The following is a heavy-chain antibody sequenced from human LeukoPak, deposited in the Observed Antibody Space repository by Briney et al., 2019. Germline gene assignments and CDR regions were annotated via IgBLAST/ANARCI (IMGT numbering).Heavy chain of an antibody. CDR3: ARGGDIVVVPAAIGHWFGP. V-gene: IGHV3-7*01. CDR1: GFTFSSYW. J-gene: IGHJ5*02. D-gene: IGHD2-2*01. CDR2: IKQDGSEK. Sequence: GGSLRLSCAASGFTFSSYWMSWVRQAPGKGLEWVANIKQDGSEKYYVDSVKGRFTISRDNAKNSLYLQMNSLRAEDTAVYYCARGGDIVVVPAAIGHWFGPWGQGTLVTVSS.